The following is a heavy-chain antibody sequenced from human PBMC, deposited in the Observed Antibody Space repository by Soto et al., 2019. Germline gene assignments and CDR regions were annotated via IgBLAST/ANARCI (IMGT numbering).Heavy chain of an antibody. Sequence: GESLKISCQGPGYSFTSYWIGWVRQMPGKALEWVGIIYPTDSDTRYSPSFQGQVTISADKSISTAYLQWSSLKASDTAIYYCARGTAYGYSMDVWGQGTTVTVSS. CDR2: IYPTDSDT. CDR3: ARGTAYGYSMDV. J-gene: IGHJ6*02. D-gene: IGHD3-9*01. V-gene: IGHV5-51*01. CDR1: GYSFTSYW.